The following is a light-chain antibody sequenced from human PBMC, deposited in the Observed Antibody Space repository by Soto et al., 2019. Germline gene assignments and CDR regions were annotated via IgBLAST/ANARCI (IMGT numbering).Light chain of an antibody. CDR3: HQYGISP. CDR1: QSVTSDY. V-gene: IGKV3-20*01. Sequence: EIVLTQSPGTLSLSPGERATLSCRASQSVTSDYLAWYQQKPGQAPRLLIYGASRRATGIPDRFSGSGSGTEFSLTISRLEPEDLAVYYCHQYGISPFGGGTKVDIK. J-gene: IGKJ4*01. CDR2: GAS.